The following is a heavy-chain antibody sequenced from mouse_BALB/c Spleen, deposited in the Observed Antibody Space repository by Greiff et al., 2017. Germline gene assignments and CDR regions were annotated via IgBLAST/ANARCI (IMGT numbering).Heavy chain of an antibody. Sequence: EVQLVESGGGLVKPGGSLKLSCAASGFAFSSYDMSWVRQTPEKRLEWVAYISSGGGSTYYPDTVKGRFTISRDNAKNTLYLQMSSLKSEDTAMYYCARHGKGYFDYWGEGTTLTVSS. CDR2: ISSGGGST. CDR3: ARHGKGYFDY. CDR1: GFAFSSYD. J-gene: IGHJ2*01. V-gene: IGHV5-12-1*01.